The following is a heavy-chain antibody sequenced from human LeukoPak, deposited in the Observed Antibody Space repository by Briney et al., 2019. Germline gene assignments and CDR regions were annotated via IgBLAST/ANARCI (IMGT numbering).Heavy chain of an antibody. CDR1: GFTFSSYA. V-gene: IGHV3-30*01. Sequence: GGSLRLSCAASGFTFSSYAMHGVRQGPGKGLERVAVISYDGSNKYYADSVKGRFTISRDNSKNRLYLQMNSLTAQDTAVYYCARDNYYGTSYYYYYYMDVWGKGTTVTVSS. J-gene: IGHJ6*03. CDR2: ISYDGSNK. D-gene: IGHD1-26*01. CDR3: ARDNYYGTSYYYYYYMDV.